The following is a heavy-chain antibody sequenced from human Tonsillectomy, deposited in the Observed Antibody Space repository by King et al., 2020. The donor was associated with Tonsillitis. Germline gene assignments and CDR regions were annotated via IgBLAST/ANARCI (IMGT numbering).Heavy chain of an antibody. Sequence: QLVQSGGGLVKPGGSLRLSCAASGFTFSSYTINWVRQAPGKGLEWVSSISSSCSYIYYADSVKGRFTISRDNAKNLLYLQMNSLRAEDTAVYYCARGSYAYESSGYYISNVASWGQGTLVTLSS. CDR1: GFTFSSYT. CDR2: ISSSCSYI. V-gene: IGHV3-21*01. J-gene: IGHJ4*02. CDR3: ARGSYAYESSGYYISNVAS. D-gene: IGHD3-22*01.